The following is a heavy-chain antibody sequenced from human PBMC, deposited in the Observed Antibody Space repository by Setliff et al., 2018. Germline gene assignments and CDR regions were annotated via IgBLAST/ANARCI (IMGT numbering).Heavy chain of an antibody. Sequence: ALVKVSCKASGYTFTGYYMHWVRQAPGQGLEWMGWINPNSGGTNYAQKFQGWVTMTRDTSISTAYMELSRLRSDDTAVYYCARGRDFWSGYLVYWGQGTLVTVSS. CDR3: ARGRDFWSGYLVY. D-gene: IGHD3-3*01. V-gene: IGHV1-2*04. CDR2: INPNSGGT. CDR1: GYTFTGYY. J-gene: IGHJ4*02.